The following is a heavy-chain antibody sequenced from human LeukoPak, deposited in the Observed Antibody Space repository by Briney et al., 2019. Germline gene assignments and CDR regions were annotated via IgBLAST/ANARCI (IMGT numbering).Heavy chain of an antibody. CDR1: GYTFTSYH. V-gene: IGHV1-8*01. Sequence: ASVKVSCKASGYTFTSYHINWVRQATRQGLEWMGWMNPSSGNTGYAQKFQGRVTMTRNTSINTAYMELSSLRSEDTAVFYCARFLAPGYCSGGSCYFIDYWGQGTLVTVSS. CDR3: ARFLAPGYCSGGSCYFIDY. J-gene: IGHJ4*02. CDR2: MNPSSGNT. D-gene: IGHD2-15*01.